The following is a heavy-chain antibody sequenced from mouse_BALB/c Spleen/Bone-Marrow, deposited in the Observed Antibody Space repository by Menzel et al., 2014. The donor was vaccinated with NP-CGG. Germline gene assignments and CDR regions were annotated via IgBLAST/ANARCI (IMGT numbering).Heavy chain of an antibody. D-gene: IGHD1-2*01. V-gene: IGHV5-17*02. J-gene: IGHJ4*01. CDR3: ARLTLPTATYYYAMDY. CDR2: ISSGSSTI. Sequence: EVKLVESGGGLVQPGGSRKLSCAASGFTFISFGMHWVRQAPEKGLEWVAYISSGSSTIYYADTVKGRFTISRDSPKNTLFLQMTSLRSEDTAMYYCARLTLPTATYYYAMDYWGQGTSVTVSS. CDR1: GFTFISFG.